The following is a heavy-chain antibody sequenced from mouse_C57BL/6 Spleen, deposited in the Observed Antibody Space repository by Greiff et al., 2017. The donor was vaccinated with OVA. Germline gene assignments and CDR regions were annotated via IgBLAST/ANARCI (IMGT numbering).Heavy chain of an antibody. V-gene: IGHV1-62-2*01. D-gene: IGHD1-1*01. Sequence: QVQLQQSGAELVKPGASVKLSCKASGYTFTEYTIHWVKQRSGQGLEWIGWFYPGSGSIKYNEKFKDKATLTADKSSSTGYMELSRLTSEDSAVYFWAMHEDRVYSVNSFPCAYWGKETLVTVSA. CDR1: GYTFTEYT. CDR3: AMHEDRVYSVNSFPCAY. CDR2: FYPGSGSI. J-gene: IGHJ3*01.